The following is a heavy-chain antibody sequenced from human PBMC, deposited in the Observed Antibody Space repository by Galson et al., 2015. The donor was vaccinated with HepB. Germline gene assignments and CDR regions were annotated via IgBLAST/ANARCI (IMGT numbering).Heavy chain of an antibody. CDR1: GGTFSRYT. CDR3: ARVGHDNWFDP. V-gene: IGHV1-69*02. J-gene: IGHJ5*02. CDR2: IIPILGIA. Sequence: SVKVSCKASGGTFSRYTISWVRQAPGQGLEWMGRIIPILGIANYAQKFQGRVTITADKSTSTAYMELSSLRSEDTAVYYCARVGHDNWFDPWGQGTLVTVSS. D-gene: IGHD3-10*01.